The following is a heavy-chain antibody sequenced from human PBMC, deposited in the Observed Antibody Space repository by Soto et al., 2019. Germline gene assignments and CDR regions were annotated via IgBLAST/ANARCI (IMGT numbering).Heavy chain of an antibody. D-gene: IGHD2-2*01. CDR1: GFTFNIYA. CDR3: AKRGVGVPAGMPYPFDY. Sequence: GGSLRLSCAASGFTFNIYAMSWVRQAPGKRLEWVSGVSGSGVGTHYADSVKGRFTISRDNSKNTVYLQMSSLRAEDTAVYYCAKRGVGVPAGMPYPFDYSGQGALVTSPQ. V-gene: IGHV3-23*01. CDR2: VSGSGVGT. J-gene: IGHJ4*02.